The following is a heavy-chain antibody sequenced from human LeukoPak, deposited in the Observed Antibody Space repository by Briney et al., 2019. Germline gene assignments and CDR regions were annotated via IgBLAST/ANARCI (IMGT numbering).Heavy chain of an antibody. J-gene: IGHJ4*02. CDR3: AKERVVGATSY. D-gene: IGHD1-26*01. CDR2: ISGSGGST. CDR1: RFTFSNYA. V-gene: IGHV3-23*01. Sequence: PGGSLRLSCAAPRFTFSNYAMTWVRQGPGKGLEWVSAISGSGGSTYYADSVKGRFTISRDNSKNTLYLQMNSLRAEDTAVYYCAKERVVGATSYWGQGTLVTVSS.